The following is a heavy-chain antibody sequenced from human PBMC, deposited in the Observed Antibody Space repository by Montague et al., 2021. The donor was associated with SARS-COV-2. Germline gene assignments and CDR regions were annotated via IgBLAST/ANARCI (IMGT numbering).Heavy chain of an antibody. V-gene: IGHV4-59*01. J-gene: IGHJ3*02. CDR2: IYDGGAV. Sequence: SETLSLTCTVSGGSITGYYWCWLRLSPGKGLEWIAFIYDGGAVNYNPSLGSRVTISTDTSKNQLSLKVNSVTAADTAVYYCVRDHPYGGPRGAYDIWGQGTVVTVSS. CDR1: GGSITGYY. D-gene: IGHD4-23*01. CDR3: VRDHPYGGPRGAYDI.